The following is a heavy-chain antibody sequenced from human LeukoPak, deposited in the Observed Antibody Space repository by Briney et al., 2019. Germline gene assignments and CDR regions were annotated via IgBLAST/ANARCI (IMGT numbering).Heavy chain of an antibody. CDR1: GFTFSNYS. CDR3: ARDKQASGWYADSFDY. D-gene: IGHD6-19*01. J-gene: IGHJ4*02. Sequence: GGSLRLSCAVSGFTFSNYSMNWVRQAPGKGLEWVSSISSSSTYIYYADSVKGRFTISRDNAKNSLYLQMNSLRAEDTAVYYCARDKQASGWYADSFDYWGQGTLVTVSS. CDR2: ISSSSTYI. V-gene: IGHV3-21*01.